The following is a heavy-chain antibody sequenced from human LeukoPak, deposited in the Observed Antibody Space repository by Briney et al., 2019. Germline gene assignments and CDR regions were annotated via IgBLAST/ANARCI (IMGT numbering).Heavy chain of an antibody. D-gene: IGHD3-10*01. Sequence: GESLKIPCKGSGYIFTSYWIGWVRQMPGKGRGWMGIIYPGESDTRSTPSFQGQVTISADKSVSTAYLQWSSLKASDTAMYYCARTRGRGFVFDYWGQGTLVTVSS. CDR3: ARTRGRGFVFDY. CDR2: IYPGESDT. CDR1: GYIFTSYW. V-gene: IGHV5-51*01. J-gene: IGHJ4*02.